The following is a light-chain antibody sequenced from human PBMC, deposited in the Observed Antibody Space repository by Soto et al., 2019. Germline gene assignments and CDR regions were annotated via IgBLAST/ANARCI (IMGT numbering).Light chain of an antibody. J-gene: IGKJ5*01. CDR2: DAS. CDR3: QQLNNWPPSIT. V-gene: IGKV3-11*01. Sequence: EIVLTQSPATLSLSPGERATLSCRASQSVGGHLAWYQQKPGQAPRLLIYDASDRATGIPARFSGSGSETDFTLTISRLEPDDFAVYYCQQLNNWPPSITVGQGTRLEIK. CDR1: QSVGGH.